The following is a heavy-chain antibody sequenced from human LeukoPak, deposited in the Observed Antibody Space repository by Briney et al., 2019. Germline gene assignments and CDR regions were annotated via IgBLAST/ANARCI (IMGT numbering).Heavy chain of an antibody. J-gene: IGHJ4*02. CDR2: INAGNGNT. Sequence: ASVKVSCKASGYTFTSYAMHWVRQAPGQRLEWMGWINAGNGNTKYSQKFQGRVTITRDTSASTAYMELSSLRSEDTAVYYCARDFTDGIEQFYFDYWGQGTLVTVSS. CDR1: GYTFTSYA. CDR3: ARDFTDGIEQFYFDY. V-gene: IGHV1-3*01. D-gene: IGHD5-18*01.